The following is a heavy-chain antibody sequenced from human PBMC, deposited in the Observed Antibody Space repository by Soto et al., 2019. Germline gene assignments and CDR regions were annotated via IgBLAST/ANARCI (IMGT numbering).Heavy chain of an antibody. D-gene: IGHD6-19*01. V-gene: IGHV6-1*01. CDR1: GDSVSSNSAA. CDR2: TYYRSKWYN. CDR3: ARAEQWLIGGTYYYYGMDV. J-gene: IGHJ6*02. Sequence: KQSQTLSLTCAISGDSVSSNSAAWNWIRQSPSRGLEWLGRTYYRSKWYNDYAVSVKSRITINPDTSKNQFSLQLNSVTPEDTAVYYCARAEQWLIGGTYYYYGMDVWGQGTTVTVSS.